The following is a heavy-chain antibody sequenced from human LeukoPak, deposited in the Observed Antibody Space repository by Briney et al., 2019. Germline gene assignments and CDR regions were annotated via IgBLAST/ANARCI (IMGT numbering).Heavy chain of an antibody. CDR2: INPNSGGT. D-gene: IGHD2-15*01. CDR3: ARSDIVVVVAATPFDY. Sequence: ASVKVSCKASGYTFIGYYMHWVRQAPGQGLEWMGWINPNSGGTNYAQKSQGRVTMTRDTSISTAYMELRSLRSDDTAVYYCARSDIVVVVAATPFDYWGQGTLVTVSS. J-gene: IGHJ4*02. V-gene: IGHV1-2*02. CDR1: GYTFIGYY.